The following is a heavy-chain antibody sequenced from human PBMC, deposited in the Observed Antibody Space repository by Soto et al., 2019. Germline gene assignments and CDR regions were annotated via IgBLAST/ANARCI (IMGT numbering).Heavy chain of an antibody. CDR1: GFTFSSYG. D-gene: IGHD5-18*01. Sequence: GGSLRLSCAASGFTFSSYGMHWVRQAPGKGLEWVAVISYDGSNKYYADSVKGRFTISRDNSKNTLYLQMNSLRAEDTAVYYCAKGGWIQLWLTFDYWGQGTLVTVSS. CDR3: AKGGWIQLWLTFDY. V-gene: IGHV3-30*18. J-gene: IGHJ4*02. CDR2: ISYDGSNK.